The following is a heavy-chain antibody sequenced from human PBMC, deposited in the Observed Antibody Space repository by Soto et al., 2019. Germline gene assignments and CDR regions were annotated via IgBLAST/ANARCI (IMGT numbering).Heavy chain of an antibody. CDR3: ARNTIADYYYYYYMDV. V-gene: IGHV4-59*01. CDR1: GGSISSYY. Sequence: PSETLSLTCTVSGGSISSYYWSWIRQPPGKGLEWIGYIYYSGSTNYNPSLKSRVTISVDTSKNQFSLKLSSVTAADTAVYYCARNTIADYYYYYYMDVWGKGTTVTVSS. D-gene: IGHD3-3*01. CDR2: IYYSGST. J-gene: IGHJ6*03.